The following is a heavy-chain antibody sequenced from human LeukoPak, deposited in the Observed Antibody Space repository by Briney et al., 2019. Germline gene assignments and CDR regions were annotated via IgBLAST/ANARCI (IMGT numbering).Heavy chain of an antibody. Sequence: GASVKVSCRASGYSFTGYYTHWVRQAPGQGLEWMGWIDPNKGGTKYSQKFQGRVTMTRDTSISTAYMELSSLRDDDTAVYFCARDGVVGATRGDYWGQGTLVTVSS. CDR2: IDPNKGGT. CDR3: ARDGVVGATRGDY. D-gene: IGHD1-26*01. J-gene: IGHJ4*02. V-gene: IGHV1-2*02. CDR1: GYSFTGYY.